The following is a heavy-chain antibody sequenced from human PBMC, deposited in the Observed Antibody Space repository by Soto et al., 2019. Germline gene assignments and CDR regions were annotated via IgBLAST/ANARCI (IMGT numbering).Heavy chain of an antibody. D-gene: IGHD3-16*02. CDR3: ALNLGELSVHDY. CDR2: ISAYNGNT. V-gene: IGHV1-18*01. Sequence: ASVKVSCKASGYTFTSYGISWVRQAPGQGLEWMGWISAYNGNTDYAQKLQGRVTMTTDTSTSTAYMELRSLRSDDTAVYYCALNLGELSVHDYWGQGTLVTVSS. J-gene: IGHJ4*02. CDR1: GYTFTSYG.